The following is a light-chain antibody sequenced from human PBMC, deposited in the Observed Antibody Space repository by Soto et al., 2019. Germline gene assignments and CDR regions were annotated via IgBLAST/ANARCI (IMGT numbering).Light chain of an antibody. CDR3: SSYSSRSLVV. Sequence: QSALTQPASVSGSPGQSITISCTGTSSDVGGYNYVSWYQQHPGKAPKLMIYDVSNRPSGVSNRFSGSKSGNTASLTISGLQAEDEADYYCSSYSSRSLVVFGGGTMLTVL. V-gene: IGLV2-14*01. J-gene: IGLJ2*01. CDR2: DVS. CDR1: SSDVGGYNY.